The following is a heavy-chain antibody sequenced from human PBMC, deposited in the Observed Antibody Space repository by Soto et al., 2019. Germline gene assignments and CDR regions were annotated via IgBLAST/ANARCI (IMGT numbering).Heavy chain of an antibody. D-gene: IGHD3-22*01. CDR1: GFTFSSYG. J-gene: IGHJ3*02. CDR3: AKGGDSSGYYYGAFGI. Sequence: GGSLRLSCGASGFTFSSYGMHWVRQAPGKGLERVAVISYDGSNKYYADSVKGRFTISRDNSKNTLYLQMNSLRAEDTAVYYCAKGGDSSGYYYGAFGIWGQGTMVTVSS. CDR2: ISYDGSNK. V-gene: IGHV3-30*18.